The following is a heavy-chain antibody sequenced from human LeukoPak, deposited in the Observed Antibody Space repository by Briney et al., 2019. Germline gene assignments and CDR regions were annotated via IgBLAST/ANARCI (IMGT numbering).Heavy chain of an antibody. V-gene: IGHV4-59*01. D-gene: IGHD6-19*01. CDR1: GGSISSYY. CDR2: IYYSGST. Sequence: PSETLSLTCTVSGGSISSYYWSWIRQPPGKGLEWIGYIYYSGSTNYNPSLKSRVTISVDTSKNQFSLKLSSVTAADTAVYYCARTRGYSSGWYGEIFDYWGQGTLVTVSS. J-gene: IGHJ4*02. CDR3: ARTRGYSSGWYGEIFDY.